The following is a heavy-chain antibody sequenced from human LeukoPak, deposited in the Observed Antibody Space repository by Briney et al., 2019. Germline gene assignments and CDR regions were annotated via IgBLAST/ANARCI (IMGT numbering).Heavy chain of an antibody. J-gene: IGHJ4*02. V-gene: IGHV4-59*01. CDR2: IHYSGIT. D-gene: IGHD6-13*01. CDR1: GGSITNYY. Sequence: PSETLSLTCTVSGGSITNYYWSWIWQPPGKGLESIGYIHYSGITNYNPSLKSRVTISVDTSKNQFSLKLSSVTAADTAFYYCARGGPSSKYFDSWGQGTLVTVSS. CDR3: ARGGPSSKYFDS.